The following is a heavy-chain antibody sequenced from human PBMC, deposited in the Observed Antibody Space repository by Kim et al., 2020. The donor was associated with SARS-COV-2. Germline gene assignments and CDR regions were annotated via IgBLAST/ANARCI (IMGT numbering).Heavy chain of an antibody. CDR3: AKCSSSYGNDAFDI. D-gene: IGHD3-22*01. V-gene: IGHV3-23*01. J-gene: IGHJ3*02. Sequence: GGSLRLSCLASGFTFDAYAMNWVRQAPGKGREWVSYIIGGGAHPQYADSVKGRFTISRDNSKNTLYLQMNSLRGEDTAVYYCAKCSSSYGNDAFDIWGQG. CDR1: GFTFDAYA. CDR2: IIGGGAHP.